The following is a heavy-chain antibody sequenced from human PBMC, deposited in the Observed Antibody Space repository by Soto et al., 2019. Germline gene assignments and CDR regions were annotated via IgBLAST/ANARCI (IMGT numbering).Heavy chain of an antibody. Sequence: PGGSLRLSCAASGFTFSSYAMSWVRQAPGKGLEWVSAISGSGGSTYYADSVKGRFTISRDNSKNTLYLQMNSLRAEDTAVYYCAKADSQYYDFWSGYWPYWGQGTLVTVSS. D-gene: IGHD3-3*01. CDR2: ISGSGGST. V-gene: IGHV3-23*01. J-gene: IGHJ4*02. CDR1: GFTFSSYA. CDR3: AKADSQYYDFWSGYWPY.